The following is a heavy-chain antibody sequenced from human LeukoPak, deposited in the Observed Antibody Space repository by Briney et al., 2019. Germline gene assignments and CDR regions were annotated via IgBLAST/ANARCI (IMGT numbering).Heavy chain of an antibody. CDR1: GYTFTNYG. CDR2: ISAYNGNT. CDR3: ASSYYDSSGYDGAFDI. J-gene: IGHJ3*02. V-gene: IGHV1-18*01. D-gene: IGHD3-22*01. Sequence: ASVKVSCKTSGYTFTNYGISWVRQAPGRGLECMGWISAYNGNTNYAQKLQGRVTMTTDTSTSTAYMELRSLRSDDTAVYYCASSYYDSSGYDGAFDIWGQGTMVAVSS.